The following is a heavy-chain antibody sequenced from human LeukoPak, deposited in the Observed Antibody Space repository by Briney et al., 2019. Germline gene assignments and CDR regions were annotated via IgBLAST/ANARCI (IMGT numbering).Heavy chain of an antibody. Sequence: PGGSLRLSCAASRFTVSSNYMSWVRQAPGKGLEWVSVIYSGGSTNYSDSVKGRFTISRDNSKNTLYLQMNSLRAEDTAVYYCAKEVYYFASGSYLRYFDYWGQGTLVTVSS. J-gene: IGHJ4*02. CDR2: IYSGGST. CDR3: AKEVYYFASGSYLRYFDY. D-gene: IGHD3-10*01. V-gene: IGHV3-53*01. CDR1: RFTVSSNY.